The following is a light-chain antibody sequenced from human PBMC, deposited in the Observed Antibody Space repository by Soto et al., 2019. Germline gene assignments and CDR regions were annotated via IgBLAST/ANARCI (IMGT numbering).Light chain of an antibody. CDR3: QQRGNWPRIT. CDR2: DAS. V-gene: IGKV3-11*01. Sequence: EIVLTQSPATLSLSPGERATLSCRASQSVSSYLAWYQQKPGQAPRLLIYDASNRATGIPARFSGSGSGTDFTLTISSLETEDFAVYYCQQRGNWPRITFGPGTKVDI. CDR1: QSVSSY. J-gene: IGKJ3*01.